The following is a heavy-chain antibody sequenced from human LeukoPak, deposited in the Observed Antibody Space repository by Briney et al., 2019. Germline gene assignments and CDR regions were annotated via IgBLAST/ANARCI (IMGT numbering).Heavy chain of an antibody. CDR2: ISSSRTTI. J-gene: IGHJ4*02. Sequence: GGSLRLSCAASGFTFSSYSMNWVRQAPGKGLEWVSYISSSRTTIYYADSVKGRFTISRDNAKNSLYLQMNSLKAEDTAIYYCATSIGVAVAFDFWGQGTLVTVSS. CDR1: GFTFSSYS. CDR3: ATSIGVAVAFDF. D-gene: IGHD6-19*01. V-gene: IGHV3-48*04.